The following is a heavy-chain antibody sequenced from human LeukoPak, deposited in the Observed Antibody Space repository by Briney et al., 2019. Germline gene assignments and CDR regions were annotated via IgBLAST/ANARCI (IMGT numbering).Heavy chain of an antibody. CDR3: ARRGSSVGGSYYSFDY. V-gene: IGHV1-2*02. Sequence: ASVKVSCKGSGETFTGYFMHWVRQAPGQGLEWMGWINPNSGGTNYAQKVQGSVTMTMDTSISTAYMELSRLRSEDTAVYYCARRGSSVGGSYYSFDYWGQGTLVTVSS. CDR1: GETFTGYF. D-gene: IGHD1-26*01. CDR2: INPNSGGT. J-gene: IGHJ4*02.